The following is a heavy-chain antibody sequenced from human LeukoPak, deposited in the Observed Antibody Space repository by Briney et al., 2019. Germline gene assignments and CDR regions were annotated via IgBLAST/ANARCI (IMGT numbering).Heavy chain of an antibody. J-gene: IGHJ4*02. CDR2: IYRSGST. CDR3: ARRHSSGWFYY. V-gene: IGHV4-38-2*02. D-gene: IGHD6-19*01. CDR1: GYSISNGYY. Sequence: SETLSLTCTVSGYSISNGYYWDWIRQPPGRGLEWIGNIYRSGSTSYNPSLRSRVTISVDTSKNQFSLKVNSVTAADTAVYYCARRHSSGWFYYWGQGTLVTVSS.